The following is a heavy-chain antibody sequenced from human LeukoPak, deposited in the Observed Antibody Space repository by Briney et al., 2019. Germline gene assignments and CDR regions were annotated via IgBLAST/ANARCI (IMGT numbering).Heavy chain of an antibody. CDR2: IYPGDSAT. V-gene: IGHV5-51*01. D-gene: IGHD6-19*01. CDR1: GYSFTNYW. Sequence: PGESLKISCKGFGYSFTNYWIGWVRQMPGKGLEWMGIIYPGDSATRYSPSFQGQVTISADKSINTAYLQWISLKASDTAMYYCARRENSDWYYFDYWGQGTLVTVSS. J-gene: IGHJ4*02. CDR3: ARRENSDWYYFDY.